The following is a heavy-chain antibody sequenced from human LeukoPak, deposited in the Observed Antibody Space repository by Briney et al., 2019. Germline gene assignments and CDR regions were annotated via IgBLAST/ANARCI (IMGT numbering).Heavy chain of an antibody. D-gene: IGHD2-15*01. CDR2: INHSGST. V-gene: IGHV4-34*01. CDR3: ARQAVVAATRSYYMDV. CDR1: GESFSGYY. J-gene: IGHJ6*03. Sequence: PSETLSLTCAVYGESFSGYYWSWIRQPPGKGLEWIGEINHSGSTNYNPSLKSRVTISVDTSKNQFSLKLSSVTAADTAVYYCARQAVVAATRSYYMDVWGKGTTVTISS.